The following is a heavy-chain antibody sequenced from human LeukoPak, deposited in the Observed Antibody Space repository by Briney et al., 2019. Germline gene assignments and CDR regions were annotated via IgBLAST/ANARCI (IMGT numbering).Heavy chain of an antibody. CDR1: GFTFSSYA. CDR3: AKDGYSSIPGFHFEY. Sequence: HPGESLRLSCAASGFTFSSYAMSWVRQPPGKGLEWVSGISGSGDNTYYADSVKGRFTISRDNSKKTLYLHLNSLRVEDAAIYYCAKDGYSSIPGFHFEYWGQGTPVTVSS. J-gene: IGHJ4*02. D-gene: IGHD6-13*01. V-gene: IGHV3-23*01. CDR2: ISGSGDNT.